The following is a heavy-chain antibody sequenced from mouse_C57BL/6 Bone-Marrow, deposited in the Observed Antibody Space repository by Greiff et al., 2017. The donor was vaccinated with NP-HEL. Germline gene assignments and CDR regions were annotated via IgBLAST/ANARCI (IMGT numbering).Heavy chain of an antibody. CDR3: ARRQVYAMDY. D-gene: IGHD6-1*01. Sequence: QVQLQQSGAELVRPGTSVKMSCKASGYTFTNYWIGWAKQRPGHGLEWIGDIYPGGGYTNYNEKFKGKATLTAYNSSSTAYMQFSSLTSEDSAIYYCARRQVYAMDYWGQGTSVTVSS. V-gene: IGHV1-63*01. CDR1: GYTFTNYW. CDR2: IYPGGGYT. J-gene: IGHJ4*01.